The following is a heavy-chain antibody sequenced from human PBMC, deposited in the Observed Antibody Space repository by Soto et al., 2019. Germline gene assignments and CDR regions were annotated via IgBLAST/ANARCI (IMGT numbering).Heavy chain of an antibody. CDR1: GGSFSGYY. CDR2: INHSGST. D-gene: IGHD3-22*01. V-gene: IGHV4-34*01. J-gene: IGHJ6*02. Sequence: SETLSLTCAVYGGSFSGYYWSWIRQPPGKGLEWIGEINHSGSTNYNPSLKSRVTISVDTSKNQFSLKLSSVTAADTAVYYCARGRRIGSDRSGYYGVYVRTGMDVWGQGTTVTVSS. CDR3: ARGRRIGSDRSGYYGVYVRTGMDV.